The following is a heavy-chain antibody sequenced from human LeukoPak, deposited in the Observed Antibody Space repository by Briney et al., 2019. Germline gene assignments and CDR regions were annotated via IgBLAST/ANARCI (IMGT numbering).Heavy chain of an antibody. CDR2: IFGSGSS. J-gene: IGHJ6*03. Sequence: SETLSLTCTVSGGSISDYYWSWIRRPPGKGLEWIGWIFGSGSSNYNPSLKSRLTISVDTSKNQFSLKLTSATAADTAVYYCARNLLGEAARSNYYCYMDVWGKGTTVTVSS. V-gene: IGHV4-59*01. CDR1: GGSISDYY. D-gene: IGHD6-6*01. CDR3: ARNLLGEAARSNYYCYMDV.